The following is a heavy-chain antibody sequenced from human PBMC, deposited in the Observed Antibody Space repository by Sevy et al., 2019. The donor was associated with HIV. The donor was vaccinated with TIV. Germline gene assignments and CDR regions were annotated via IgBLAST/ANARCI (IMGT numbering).Heavy chain of an antibody. D-gene: IGHD2-8*02. CDR1: RFSFNGYG. Sequence: GGSLRLSCAASRFSFNGYGMHWVRQAPGKGLEWVAFIRYDGSNKNYADSVKGRFTISRDDSKNTLFLQMNSLRAEDTALYYCARGTPAFCTGGVCFNWFDPWGQGTLVTVSS. V-gene: IGHV3-30*02. CDR3: ARGTPAFCTGGVCFNWFDP. CDR2: IRYDGSNK. J-gene: IGHJ5*02.